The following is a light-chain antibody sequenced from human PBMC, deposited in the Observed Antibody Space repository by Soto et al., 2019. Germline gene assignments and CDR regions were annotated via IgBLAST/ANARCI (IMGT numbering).Light chain of an antibody. Sequence: EVVLTQSPGTLSLSPGESATLSCRASQSVSSNYLAWYQQKPGQAPRLLIYGVSTRATGIPDRFSGSGSGTDFSLTIRRLEPEDFALYYCQRYFTSPLTFGGGTKVEIK. CDR1: QSVSSNY. CDR2: GVS. J-gene: IGKJ4*01. V-gene: IGKV3-20*01. CDR3: QRYFTSPLT.